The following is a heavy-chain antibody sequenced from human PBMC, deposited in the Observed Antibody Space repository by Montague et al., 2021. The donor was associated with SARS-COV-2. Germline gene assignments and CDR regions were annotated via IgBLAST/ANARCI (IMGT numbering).Heavy chain of an antibody. CDR1: GGSFSGYH. J-gene: IGHJ6*03. CDR3: ARLRDGVVPSPILGIGPYFTYYYMDV. Sequence: SETLSLTCAVYGGSFSGYHWNWIRQPPGKGLEWIGEINHGGNTNYNPSLKNRLTISVDTSKNQFSLKLTSVAATDTAVYYCARLRDGVVPSPILGIGPYFTYYYMDVWGERDHGHRL. CDR2: INHGGNT. D-gene: IGHD2-15*01. V-gene: IGHV4-34*01.